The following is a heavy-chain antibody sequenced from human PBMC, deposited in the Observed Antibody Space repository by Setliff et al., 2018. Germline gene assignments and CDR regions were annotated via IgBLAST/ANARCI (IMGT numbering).Heavy chain of an antibody. CDR3: ARSRSNFWSGYFNWFDP. Sequence: PGESLKIFCKGSGYSFTSYWIGWVRQMPGKGLEWMGIIYPGDSDTRYSPSFQGQVTISADKSISTAYLQWSSLKASDTAMYYCARSRSNFWSGYFNWFDPWGQGTLVTVSS. J-gene: IGHJ5*02. CDR2: IYPGDSDT. V-gene: IGHV5-51*01. CDR1: GYSFTSYW. D-gene: IGHD3-3*01.